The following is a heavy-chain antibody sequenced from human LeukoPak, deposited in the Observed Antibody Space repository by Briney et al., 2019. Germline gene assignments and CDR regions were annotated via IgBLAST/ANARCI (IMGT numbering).Heavy chain of an antibody. V-gene: IGHV3-23*01. D-gene: IGHD3-22*01. Sequence: GGSLRLSCAASGFTVSNDYMAWVRQAPGKGLEWVSAISASGADTYYADSVKGRFTISRDNSKNTLYLHMSSLRAEDTAVYFCAKRPRDTSGYYLGAFDGWGQGTTVTVSS. CDR1: GFTVSNDY. CDR3: AKRPRDTSGYYLGAFDG. CDR2: ISASGADT. J-gene: IGHJ3*01.